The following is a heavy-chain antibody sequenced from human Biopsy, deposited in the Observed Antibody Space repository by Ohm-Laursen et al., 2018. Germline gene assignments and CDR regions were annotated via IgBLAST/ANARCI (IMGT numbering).Heavy chain of an antibody. D-gene: IGHD3-10*01. CDR3: VRGGSGSFPFDY. CDR1: GGPINRYY. CDR2: LFTSGTT. J-gene: IGHJ4*02. Sequence: PSQTLSLTSSVSGGPINRYYWSWMPPPAGKGLEWIGRLFTSGTTNYSPSINNRVTLSVDTTKNQFLLRLILVTAADTVVYYCVRGGSGSFPFDYWGPGTLVTVSS. V-gene: IGHV4-4*07.